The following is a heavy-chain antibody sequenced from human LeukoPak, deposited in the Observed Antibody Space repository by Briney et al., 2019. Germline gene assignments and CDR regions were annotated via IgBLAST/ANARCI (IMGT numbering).Heavy chain of an antibody. CDR3: ARQDSGSSGWYEVDY. J-gene: IGHJ4*02. CDR1: GYSFTSYW. CDR2: IYPGDSDT. V-gene: IGHV5-51*01. D-gene: IGHD6-19*01. Sequence: GESLKISCKGSGYSFTSYWIGWVRQMPGKGLEWMGIIYPGDSDTRYSPSFQGQVTISADKSISTAYLQWSSLKASDTAMYYCARQDSGSSGWYEVDYWGQGTLVTVSS.